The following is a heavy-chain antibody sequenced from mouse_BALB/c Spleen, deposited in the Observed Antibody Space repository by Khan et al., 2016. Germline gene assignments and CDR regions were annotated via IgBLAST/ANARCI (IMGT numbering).Heavy chain of an antibody. CDR3: SSLDY. V-gene: IGHV5-4*02. CDR2: INNGGSYT. Sequence: EVQLLETGGGLVKPGGSLKLSCAASEFTFSNYFMYWIRQTPEQRLEWVATINNGGSYTYYPDSVKGRFTISRDNAKNNLYLQMSSLKSEDTAIYYCSSLDYWGQGTSLTVSS. CDR1: EFTFSNYF. J-gene: IGHJ2*02.